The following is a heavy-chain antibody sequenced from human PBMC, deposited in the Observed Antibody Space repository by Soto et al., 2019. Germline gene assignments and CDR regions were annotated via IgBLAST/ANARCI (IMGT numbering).Heavy chain of an antibody. J-gene: IGHJ6*02. Sequence: ASVKVSCKASGYTFTSYAMHWVRQAPGQRLEWMGWINAGNGNTKYSQKFQGRVTITRDTSASTAYMELSSLRSEDTAVYYCARASGIAAAGPAFYYYGMDVWGQGTTVTVSS. CDR1: GYTFTSYA. V-gene: IGHV1-3*01. D-gene: IGHD6-13*01. CDR2: INAGNGNT. CDR3: ARASGIAAAGPAFYYYGMDV.